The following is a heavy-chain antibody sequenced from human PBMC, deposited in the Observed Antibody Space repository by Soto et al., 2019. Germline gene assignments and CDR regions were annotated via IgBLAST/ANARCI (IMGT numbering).Heavy chain of an antibody. Sequence: EVQRLESGGGLVQPGGSLRLSCAASGFTFSSYAMSWVRQAPGKGLEWVSAISGSGGSTYYADSVKGRFTISSHNSKNTRYLQMNILRAEDTAVYDCAKGDIRYYAGMDVWGQGTTVTVSS. CDR3: AKGDIRYYAGMDV. J-gene: IGHJ6*02. CDR2: ISGSGGST. D-gene: IGHD3-9*01. V-gene: IGHV3-23*01. CDR1: GFTFSSYA.